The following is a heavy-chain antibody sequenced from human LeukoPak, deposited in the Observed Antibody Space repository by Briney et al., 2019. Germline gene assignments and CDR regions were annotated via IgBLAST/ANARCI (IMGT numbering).Heavy chain of an antibody. Sequence: GGSLRLSCAASGFTFSSYAMSWVRQAPGKGLEWVSAISGSGGSTYYADSVKGRFTISRDNSKNTLCLQMNSLRAEDTAVYYCAKDFFGSGSYNWFDPWGQGTLVTVSS. CDR2: ISGSGGST. CDR3: AKDFFGSGSYNWFDP. CDR1: GFTFSSYA. V-gene: IGHV3-23*01. J-gene: IGHJ5*02. D-gene: IGHD3-10*01.